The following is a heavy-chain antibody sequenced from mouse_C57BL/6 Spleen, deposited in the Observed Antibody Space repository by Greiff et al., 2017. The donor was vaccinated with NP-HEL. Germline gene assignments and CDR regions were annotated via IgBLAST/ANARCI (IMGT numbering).Heavy chain of an antibody. D-gene: IGHD2-4*01. J-gene: IGHJ3*01. V-gene: IGHV1-4*01. Sequence: QVQLKESGAELARPGASVKMSCKASGYTFTSYTMHWVKQRPGQGLEWIGYINPSSGYTKYNQKFKDKATLTADKSSSTAYMQLSSLTSEDSAVYYCARGDYDYDDPPFAYWGQGTLVTVSA. CDR1: GYTFTSYT. CDR2: INPSSGYT. CDR3: ARGDYDYDDPPFAY.